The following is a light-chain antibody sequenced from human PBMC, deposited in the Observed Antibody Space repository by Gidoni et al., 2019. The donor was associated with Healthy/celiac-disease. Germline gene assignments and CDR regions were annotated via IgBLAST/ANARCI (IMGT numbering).Light chain of an antibody. CDR1: QSVSSRY. CDR2: GAS. Sequence: IVLTQSPGTLSLSPGERATLSCRASQSVSSRYLAWYQQNPGQAPRLLIYGASSRATGIPDRFSGSASGTDFTLTISRLEPEDFAVYYCQQYGSSPMYTFGQGTKLEIK. V-gene: IGKV3-20*01. CDR3: QQYGSSPMYT. J-gene: IGKJ2*01.